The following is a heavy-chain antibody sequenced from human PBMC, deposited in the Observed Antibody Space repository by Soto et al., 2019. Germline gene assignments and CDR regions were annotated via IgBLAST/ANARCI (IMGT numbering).Heavy chain of an antibody. CDR3: ARHGRGYSYGFWFDP. CDR2: ISAYNGNT. Sequence: GSVEVSCKASGYTFTSYCISWVRQAPGQGLEWMGWISAYNGNTNYAQKLQGRVTMTTDTSTSTAYMELRSLRSDDTAVYYCARHGRGYSYGFWFDPWGQGTLVTVSS. CDR1: GYTFTSYC. D-gene: IGHD5-18*01. J-gene: IGHJ5*02. V-gene: IGHV1-18*01.